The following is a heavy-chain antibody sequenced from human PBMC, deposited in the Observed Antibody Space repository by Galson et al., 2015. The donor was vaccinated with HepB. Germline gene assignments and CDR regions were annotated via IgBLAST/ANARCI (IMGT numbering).Heavy chain of an antibody. CDR1: GYTFTSYA. CDR3: AREGAKYCSGGSCYRGLLDY. CDR2: INAGNGNT. Sequence: SVKVSCKASGYTFTSYAMHWVRQAPGQRLEWMGWINAGNGNTKYSQKFQGRVTITRDTSASTAYMELSSLRSEDTAVYYCAREGAKYCSGGSCYRGLLDYWGQGTLVTVSS. D-gene: IGHD2-15*01. V-gene: IGHV1-3*01. J-gene: IGHJ4*02.